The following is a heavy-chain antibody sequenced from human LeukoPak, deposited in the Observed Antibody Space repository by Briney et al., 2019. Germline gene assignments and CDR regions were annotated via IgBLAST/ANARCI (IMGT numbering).Heavy chain of an antibody. Sequence: ASVKVSCKASGYTFTSYYMHWVRQAPGQGLEWMGIINPSGGSTSYAQKFQGRVTMTRDMSTSTVYMELSSLGSEDTAVYYCARESSSSWYDYWGQGTLVTVSS. CDR3: ARESSSSWYDY. D-gene: IGHD6-13*01. CDR1: GYTFTSYY. V-gene: IGHV1-46*01. J-gene: IGHJ4*02. CDR2: INPSGGST.